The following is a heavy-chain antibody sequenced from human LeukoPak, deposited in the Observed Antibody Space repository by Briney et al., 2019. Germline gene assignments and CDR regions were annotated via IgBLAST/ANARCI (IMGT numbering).Heavy chain of an antibody. CDR3: ARGQSTGTTAQPDY. J-gene: IGHJ4*02. V-gene: IGHV4-59*01. Sequence: PSETLSLTCTVSGGSISTSYWSWIRQPPGKGLEWIGYIYYSGYTNYNPPLKSRVTMSVDTSKNQFSLKLSSVTAADTAVYYCARGQSTGTTAQPDYWGQGTLVTVSS. CDR2: IYYSGYT. CDR1: GGSISTSY. D-gene: IGHD1-1*01.